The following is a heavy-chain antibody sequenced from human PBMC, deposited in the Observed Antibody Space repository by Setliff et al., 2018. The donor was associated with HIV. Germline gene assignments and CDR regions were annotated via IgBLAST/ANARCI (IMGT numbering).Heavy chain of an antibody. CDR2: INSDGSST. CDR3: ARSAGIGNYHWDV. Sequence: GGSLRLSCAASGFTFSIYWMHWVRQAPGKGLVWVSRINSDGSSTNYADPAQGRFTISRDDAKKSLYLQMNSLGAEDTAVYYCARSAGIGNYHWDVWGKGTTVTVSS. CDR1: GFTFSIYW. V-gene: IGHV3-74*01. J-gene: IGHJ6*03.